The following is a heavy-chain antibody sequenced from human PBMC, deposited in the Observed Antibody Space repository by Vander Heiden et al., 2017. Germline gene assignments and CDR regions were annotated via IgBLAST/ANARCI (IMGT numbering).Heavy chain of an antibody. CDR1: GYSFTSYD. Sequence: QVQLVQSGTELRKPGASVTVSLRASGYSFTSYDVNWVRQAPGQGLEWMGRMNPYSGTTDYTQKFQGRVTMTGDTSMRTAYMELSSLKSEDTAVYYCAISSGWYHDSFDIWGQGTKVIVSS. V-gene: IGHV1-8*01. D-gene: IGHD6-19*01. CDR2: MNPYSGTT. CDR3: AISSGWYHDSFDI. J-gene: IGHJ3*02.